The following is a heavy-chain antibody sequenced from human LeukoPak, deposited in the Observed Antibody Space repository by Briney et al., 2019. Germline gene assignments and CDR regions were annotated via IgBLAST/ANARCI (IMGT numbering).Heavy chain of an antibody. CDR2: IIPILGIA. CDR3: ARGNVDTAMVRETYNWFDP. D-gene: IGHD5-18*01. Sequence: GASVKVSCKASGYTFTSYAISWVRQAPGQGLEWMGRIIPILGIANYAQKFQGRVTITADKSTSTAYMELSSLRSEDTAVYYCARGNVDTAMVRETYNWFDPWGQGTLVTVSS. CDR1: GYTFTSYA. V-gene: IGHV1-69*04. J-gene: IGHJ5*02.